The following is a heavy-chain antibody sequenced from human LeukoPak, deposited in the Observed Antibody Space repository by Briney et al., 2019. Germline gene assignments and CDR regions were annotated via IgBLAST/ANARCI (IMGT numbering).Heavy chain of an antibody. CDR3: ARDSRYSGYDFDY. V-gene: IGHV3-64*04. CDR1: GFTFSNYA. D-gene: IGHD5-12*01. CDR2: ISSNGGST. J-gene: IGHJ4*02. Sequence: GGSLRLSCSASGFTFSNYAMYWVRQAPGKGLEYISAISSNGGSTYSADSVKGRFTISRDNSRNTLYLQINSLRAEDTAVYYCARDSRYSGYDFDYWGQGTLVTVSS.